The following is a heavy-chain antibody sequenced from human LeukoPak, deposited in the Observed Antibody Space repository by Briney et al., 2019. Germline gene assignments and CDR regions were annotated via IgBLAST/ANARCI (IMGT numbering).Heavy chain of an antibody. J-gene: IGHJ5*02. V-gene: IGHV4-4*07. CDR3: ARGWADDSSGYYYLEWFDP. CDR2: IYTSGST. CDR1: GGSISSYY. D-gene: IGHD3-22*01. Sequence: PSETLSLTCTVSGGSISSYYWSWIRQPAGKGLEWIGRIYTSGSTNYNPSLKSRVTMSVDTSKNQSSLKLSSVTAADTAVYYCARGWADDSSGYYYLEWFDPWGQGTLVTVSS.